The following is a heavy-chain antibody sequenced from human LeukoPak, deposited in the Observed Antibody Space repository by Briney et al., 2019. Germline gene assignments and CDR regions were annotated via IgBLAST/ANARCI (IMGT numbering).Heavy chain of an antibody. CDR1: GXSFITSC. D-gene: IGHD2-15*01. J-gene: IGHJ3*02. CDR3: ARHDDIVGDAFDI. V-gene: IGHV5-51*01. Sequence: GESLKISSKGSGXSFITSCIGWVRQMPGKGVEWMGVIYPGDAAARHSPSFQGQVTISVDKSINTAYLQWSSLKASDTAMYYCARHDDIVGDAFDIWGQGTMVTVSS. CDR2: IYPGDAAA.